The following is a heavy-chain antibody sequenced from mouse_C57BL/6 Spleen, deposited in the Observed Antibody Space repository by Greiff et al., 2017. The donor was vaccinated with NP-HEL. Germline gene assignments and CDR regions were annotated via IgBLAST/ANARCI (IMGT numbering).Heavy chain of an antibody. CDR2: INPNNGGT. D-gene: IGHD1-1*01. Sequence: VQLQQSGPELVKPGASVKIPCKASGYTFTDYNMDWVKQSHGKSLEWIGDINPNNGGTIYNQKFKGKATLTVDKSSSTAYMELRSLTSEDTAVYYCARGGLWYYGSSYYFDDWGQGTTLTVSS. CDR1: GYTFTDYN. CDR3: ARGGLWYYGSSYYFDD. J-gene: IGHJ2*01. V-gene: IGHV1-18*01.